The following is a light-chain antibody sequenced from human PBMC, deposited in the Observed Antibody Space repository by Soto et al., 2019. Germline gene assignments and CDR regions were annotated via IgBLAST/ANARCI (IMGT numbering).Light chain of an antibody. CDR2: AAS. V-gene: IGKV1-27*01. CDR3: QKYNSAPRT. Sequence: DIQMTQSPSSLSASVGDRVTITCRASQGISNYLAWYQQKPGKVPKLLIYAASTLQSGVPSRFSGSGSGTAFTLPISSLQTEDVATYYCQKYNSAPRTFGQGTKVEIK. J-gene: IGKJ1*01. CDR1: QGISNY.